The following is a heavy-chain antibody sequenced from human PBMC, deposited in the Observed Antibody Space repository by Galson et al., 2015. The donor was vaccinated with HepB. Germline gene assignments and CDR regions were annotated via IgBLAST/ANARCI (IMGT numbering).Heavy chain of an antibody. J-gene: IGHJ4*02. V-gene: IGHV1-24*01. Sequence: SVKVSCKVSGYSLTDLSIQWVRQAPGKGLEWMGGFHPEEAETFYAQKFQGRFTISRDNSNNTLYLQMNSLGAEDTAVYYCAREGKDGSGTYLDYWGQGTPVTVSS. D-gene: IGHD3-10*01. CDR3: AREGKDGSGTYLDY. CDR2: FHPEEAET. CDR1: GYSLTDLS.